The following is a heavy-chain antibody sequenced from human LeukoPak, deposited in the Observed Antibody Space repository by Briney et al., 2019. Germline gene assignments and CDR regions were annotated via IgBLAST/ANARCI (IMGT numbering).Heavy chain of an antibody. CDR1: GDSISSSNW. CDR3: ARYDFWSGPIDY. V-gene: IGHV4-4*02. J-gene: IGHJ4*02. D-gene: IGHD3-3*01. Sequence: PSGTLSLTCAVFGDSISSSNWWSWVRLPPGKGLEWIGEVYHSGSTNYNPSLKSRVTISVDKSKNQFSLKLNSVTAADTAVYYCARYDFWSGPIDYWGQGTLVTVSS. CDR2: VYHSGST.